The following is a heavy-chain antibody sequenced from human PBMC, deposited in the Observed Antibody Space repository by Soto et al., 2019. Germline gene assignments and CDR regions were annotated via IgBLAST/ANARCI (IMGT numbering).Heavy chain of an antibody. D-gene: IGHD3-10*01. Sequence: ASVKVSCKASGGTFSSYAISWVRQAPGQGLEWMGGIIPIFGTANYAQKFQGRVTITADESTSTAYMELSSVRSEDTAVYYCARVSTMVRGVMDVWGQGTTVTVSS. J-gene: IGHJ6*02. CDR1: GGTFSSYA. CDR2: IIPIFGTA. CDR3: ARVSTMVRGVMDV. V-gene: IGHV1-69*13.